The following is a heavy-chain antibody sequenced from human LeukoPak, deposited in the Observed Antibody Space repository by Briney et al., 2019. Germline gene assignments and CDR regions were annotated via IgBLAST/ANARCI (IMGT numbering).Heavy chain of an antibody. D-gene: IGHD3-16*02. V-gene: IGHV1-69*05. J-gene: IGHJ6*03. CDR3: ARVRLRLGELSPNYYYYMDV. CDR1: GGTFSSYA. CDR2: IIPIFGTA. Sequence: SVKVSCKASGGTFSSYAISWMRQAPGQGLEWMGGIIPIFGTANYAQKFQGRVTITTDESTSTAYMELSSLRSEDTAVYYCARVRLRLGELSPNYYYYMDVWGKGTTVTVSS.